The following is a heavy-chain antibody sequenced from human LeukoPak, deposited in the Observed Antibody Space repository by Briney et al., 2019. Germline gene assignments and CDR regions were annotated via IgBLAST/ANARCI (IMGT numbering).Heavy chain of an antibody. Sequence: SETLSLTCTVSGDSISTYYWTWIRQPPGKGLEWIGYIYYSGTTNYNPSLESRLTISIDTYRNQFSLKLNSVAAAHTAVYYCASGRPLGFDYWGEGALVTVSS. CDR2: IYYSGTT. D-gene: IGHD1-26*01. CDR3: ASGRPLGFDY. J-gene: IGHJ4*02. V-gene: IGHV4-59*01. CDR1: GDSISTYY.